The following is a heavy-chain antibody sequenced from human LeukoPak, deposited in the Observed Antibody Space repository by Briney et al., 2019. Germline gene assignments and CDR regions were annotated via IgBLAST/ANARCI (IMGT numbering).Heavy chain of an antibody. CDR2: ISYDGSNK. CDR3: ARGSDYYGSGSYYSIDY. D-gene: IGHD3-10*01. J-gene: IGHJ4*02. CDR1: GFTFSSYA. V-gene: IGHV3-30*04. Sequence: GRSLRLSRAASGFTFSSYAMHWVRQAPGKGLEWVAVISYDGSNKYYADSVKGRFTISRDNSKNTLYLQMNSLRAEDTAVYYCARGSDYYGSGSYYSIDYWGQGTLVTVSS.